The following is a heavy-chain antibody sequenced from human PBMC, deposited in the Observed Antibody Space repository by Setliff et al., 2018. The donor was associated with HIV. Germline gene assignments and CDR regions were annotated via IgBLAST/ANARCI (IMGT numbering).Heavy chain of an antibody. CDR2: ISTSSTSM. D-gene: IGHD3-10*01. J-gene: IGHJ4*02. CDR1: GFAVESTH. V-gene: IGHV3-21*01. Sequence: GGSLRLSCAVSGFAVESTHMSWVRQVPGKGLEWVSSISTSSTSMYYPDSVKGRFTISRDNAKNSLYLQMNSLRAEDTAVYYCTRDTTYYYGSGSHHWGQGTLVTVSS. CDR3: TRDTTYYYGSGSHH.